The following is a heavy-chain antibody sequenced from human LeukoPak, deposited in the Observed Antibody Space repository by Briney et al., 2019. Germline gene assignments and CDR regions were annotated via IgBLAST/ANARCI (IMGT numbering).Heavy chain of an antibody. CDR2: THYSGST. CDR1: GGSISSYY. D-gene: IGHD3-10*01. J-gene: IGHJ5*02. CDR3: ARGGYYGSGNDFRFDP. V-gene: IGHV4-59*01. Sequence: PSETLSLTCTVSGGSISSYYWSWLRQPPGKGLEYIGYTHYSGSTNYNPSLKSRVTISLDTSGNQFSLKLSSVTAADTAIYYCARGGYYGSGNDFRFDPWGQGTLVTVSS.